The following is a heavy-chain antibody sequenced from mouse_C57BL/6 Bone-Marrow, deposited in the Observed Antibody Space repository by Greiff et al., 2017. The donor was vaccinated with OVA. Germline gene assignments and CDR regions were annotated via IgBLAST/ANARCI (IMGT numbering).Heavy chain of an antibody. CDR1: GFTFSSYA. Sequence: EVKLQESGGGLVKPGGSLKLSCAASGFTFSSYAMSWVRQTPEKRLEWVATISDGGSYTYYPDNVKGRFTISRDNAKNNLYLQMSHLKSEDTAMYYCARDEATVFDYWGQGTTLTVSS. D-gene: IGHD1-1*01. CDR3: ARDEATVFDY. V-gene: IGHV5-4*01. J-gene: IGHJ2*01. CDR2: ISDGGSYT.